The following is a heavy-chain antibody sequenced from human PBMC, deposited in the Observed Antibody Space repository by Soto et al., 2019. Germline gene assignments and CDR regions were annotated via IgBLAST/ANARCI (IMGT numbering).Heavy chain of an antibody. CDR3: SRLPVHLFSYMDL. D-gene: IGHD5-18*01. CDR1: GGTFASYS. Sequence: QEELVQSGAVVKKPGSSVNVACKASGGTFASYSITWVRQAPGQRLEWMGGIIPLLKTVIDAQKFQGRVTITVDRSTSIVYMALSSLRSDDTAVYYCSRLPVHLFSYMDLWGHGTTVTVS. J-gene: IGHJ6*02. CDR2: IIPLLKTV. V-gene: IGHV1-69*06.